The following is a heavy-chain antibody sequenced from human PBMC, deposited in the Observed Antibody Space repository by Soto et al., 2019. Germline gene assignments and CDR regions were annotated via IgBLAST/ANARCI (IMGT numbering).Heavy chain of an antibody. CDR3: ARRYGGALDC. CDR2: IYYSGST. J-gene: IGHJ4*02. V-gene: IGHV4-59*08. CDR1: GGSISSYY. Sequence: SETLSLTCTVSGGSISSYYWSWIRQPPGKGLEWIGYIYYSGSTNYNPSLKSRVTISVDTSKNQFSLKLSSVTAADTAVYYCARRYGGALDCWGQGTLVTVSS. D-gene: IGHD4-17*01.